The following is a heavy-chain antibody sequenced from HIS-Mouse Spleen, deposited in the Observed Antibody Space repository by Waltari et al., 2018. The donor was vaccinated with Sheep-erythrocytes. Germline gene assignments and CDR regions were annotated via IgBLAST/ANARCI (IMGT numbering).Heavy chain of an antibody. V-gene: IGHV1-69*04. D-gene: IGHD1-26*01. CDR3: AQTGATTPHFDY. CDR2: IIPILGIA. CDR1: GGTFSSYA. Sequence: ASSVKVSCTASGGTFSSYAISWVRQAPGQGLEWMGRIIPILGIANYAQKFQGRVTITADKSTSTAYMELSSLRSEDTAVYYCAQTGATTPHFDYWGQGTLVTVSS. J-gene: IGHJ4*02.